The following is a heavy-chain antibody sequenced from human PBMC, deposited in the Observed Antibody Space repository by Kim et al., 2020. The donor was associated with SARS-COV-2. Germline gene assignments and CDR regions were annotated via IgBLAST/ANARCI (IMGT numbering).Heavy chain of an antibody. CDR3: FTMGRGVPGY. Sequence: GGSLRLSCAASGFTFSNAWMSWVRQAPGKGLEWVARIKSRTDGGTTDYAAPGQGRFTSARDDSKNTLYLQRNSLKTEDTAVCYCFTMGRGVPGYWGQGTL. V-gene: IGHV3-15*01. D-gene: IGHD3-10*01. J-gene: IGHJ4*02. CDR2: IKSRTDGGTT. CDR1: GFTFSNAW.